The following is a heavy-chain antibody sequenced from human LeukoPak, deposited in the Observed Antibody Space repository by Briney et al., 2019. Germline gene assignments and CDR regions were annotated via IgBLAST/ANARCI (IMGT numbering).Heavy chain of an antibody. V-gene: IGHV4-59*11. CDR1: GASINTHY. Sequence: PSETLSLTCTVSGASINTHYWNWIRQPPGKGLEWIGYISYSGSTNYNPSLKSRVTISVDTSKNQFFLMLSSVTAADTAVYYCARGFDSKSTYFDYWGQGTLVTVSS. D-gene: IGHD5-12*01. CDR2: ISYSGST. J-gene: IGHJ4*02. CDR3: ARGFDSKSTYFDY.